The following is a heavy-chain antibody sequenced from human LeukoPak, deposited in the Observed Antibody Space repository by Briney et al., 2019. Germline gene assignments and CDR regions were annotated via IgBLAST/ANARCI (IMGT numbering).Heavy chain of an antibody. CDR3: ARDQYYDLWSGRDGDY. D-gene: IGHD3-3*01. J-gene: IGHJ4*02. CDR1: GGTFSSYA. V-gene: IGHV1-69*13. CDR2: IIPIFGTA. Sequence: ASVKVSCKASGGTFSSYAISWVRQAPGQGLEWMGGIIPIFGTANYAQKFQGRVTITADESTSTAYMELSSLRSEDTAVYYCARDQYYDLWSGRDGDYWGQGTLVTVSS.